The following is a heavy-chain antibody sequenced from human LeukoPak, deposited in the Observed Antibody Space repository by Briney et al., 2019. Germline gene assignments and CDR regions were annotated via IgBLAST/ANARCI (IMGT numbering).Heavy chain of an antibody. Sequence: GGSLRLSCAASGFTFDSHWMHWVRQAPGKGPVWVSRIDSHGTSTVDADSVKGRFTISRDNAKNTLYLQMNSLRVEDTAVYYCAREGYGPGNYPFDSWGQGALVTVSS. J-gene: IGHJ4*02. CDR3: AREGYGPGNYPFDS. V-gene: IGHV3-74*01. D-gene: IGHD3-10*01. CDR1: GFTFDSHW. CDR2: IDSHGTST.